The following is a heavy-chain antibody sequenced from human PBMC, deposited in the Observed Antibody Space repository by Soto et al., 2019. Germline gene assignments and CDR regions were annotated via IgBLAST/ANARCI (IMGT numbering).Heavy chain of an antibody. J-gene: IGHJ1*01. CDR2: IKSKTDGGTT. Sequence: GGALRLSCAASGFTFTNAWMSWIRQAPGKGLEWVGRIKSKTDGGTTDYAAPVKGRFTISRDDSKNTLYLQMNSLKTEDTAVYYCTTARGTYGAEYSQHWGQGTLVTV. V-gene: IGHV3-15*01. CDR3: TTARGTYGAEYSQH. D-gene: IGHD4-17*01. CDR1: GFTFTNAW.